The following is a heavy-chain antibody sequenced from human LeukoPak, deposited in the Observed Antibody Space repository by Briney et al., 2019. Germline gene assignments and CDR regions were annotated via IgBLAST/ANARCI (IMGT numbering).Heavy chain of an antibody. CDR2: IYYSGST. J-gene: IGHJ4*02. CDR1: GGSISSYY. D-gene: IGHD4-11*01. V-gene: IGHV4-59*01. Sequence: PSETLSLTSTVSGGSISSYYWSWIRRPPGKGLEWIGYIYYSGSTNYNPSLKSRVTISVDTSKNQFSLKLSSVTAADTAVYYCARGPYSDYWGQGTLVTVSS. CDR3: ARGPYSDY.